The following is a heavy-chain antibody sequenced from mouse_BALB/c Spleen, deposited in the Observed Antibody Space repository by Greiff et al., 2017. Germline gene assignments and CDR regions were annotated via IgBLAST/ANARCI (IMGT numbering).Heavy chain of an antibody. V-gene: IGHV1-54*01. D-gene: IGHD1-1*01. CDR1: GYAFTNYL. CDR3: ARGYGSSYWYFDV. Sequence: LQESGAELVRPGTSVKVSCKASGYAFTNYLIEWVKQRPGQGLEWIGVINPGSGGTNYNEKFKGKATLTADKSSSTAYMQLSSLTSDDSAVYFCARGYGSSYWYFDVWGAGTTVTVSS. J-gene: IGHJ1*01. CDR2: INPGSGGT.